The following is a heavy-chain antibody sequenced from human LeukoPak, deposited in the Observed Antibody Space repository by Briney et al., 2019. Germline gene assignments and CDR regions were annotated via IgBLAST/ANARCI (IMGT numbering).Heavy chain of an antibody. CDR2: FDPEDGET. D-gene: IGHD3-10*01. CDR1: GYTLTELS. V-gene: IGHV1-24*01. CDR3: AALDGSVTYGVGY. Sequence: ASVKVSCKVSGYTLTELSMHWVRQAPGKGLEWMGGFDPEDGETIYAQEFQGRVTMTEDTSTDTAYMELRSLRYEDTAVYYCAALDGSVTYGVGYWGQGTLVTVSS. J-gene: IGHJ4*02.